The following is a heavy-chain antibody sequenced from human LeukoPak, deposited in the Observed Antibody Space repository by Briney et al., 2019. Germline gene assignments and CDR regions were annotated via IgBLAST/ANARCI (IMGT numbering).Heavy chain of an antibody. V-gene: IGHV4-31*03. Sequence: PSETLSLTCTVSGGSISSGGYYWSWIRQHPGKGLEWIGYIYYSGSTYYNPSLKSRATISVDTSKNQFSLKLSSVTAADTAVYYCARGPHTYYDILTGYYNVTFNWFDPWGQGTLVTVSS. CDR3: ARGPHTYYDILTGYYNVTFNWFDP. D-gene: IGHD3-9*01. CDR1: GGSISSGGYY. J-gene: IGHJ5*02. CDR2: IYYSGST.